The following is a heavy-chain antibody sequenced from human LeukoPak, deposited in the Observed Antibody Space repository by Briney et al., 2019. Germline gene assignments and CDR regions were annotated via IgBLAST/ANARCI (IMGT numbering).Heavy chain of an antibody. CDR3: ARHFGTGDNFDY. V-gene: IGHV1-8*02. J-gene: IGHJ4*02. CDR1: GYTFTTYG. CDR2: MHLDGGDT. Sequence: ASVKVSCKASGYTFTTYGISWVRQAPGQGLEWMGWMHLDGGDTGYAPKFQGRVTMTRNTSITTAYMELSSLRPEDTAVYYCARHFGTGDNFDYWGQGTLLIVSS. D-gene: IGHD1-1*01.